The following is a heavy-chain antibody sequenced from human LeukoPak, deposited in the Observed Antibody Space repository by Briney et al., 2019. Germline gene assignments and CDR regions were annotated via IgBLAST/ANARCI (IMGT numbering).Heavy chain of an antibody. V-gene: IGHV3-30-3*01. CDR3: ASLVSSGFDY. CDR1: GFTFSSYA. Sequence: GRSLRLSCAASGFTFSSYAMHWVRQAPGKGLEWVAVISYDGSNKYYADSVKGRFTISRDNSKNTLYLQMNSLRAEDTAVYYCASLVSSGFDYWGQGTLVTVSS. D-gene: IGHD3-22*01. CDR2: ISYDGSNK. J-gene: IGHJ4*02.